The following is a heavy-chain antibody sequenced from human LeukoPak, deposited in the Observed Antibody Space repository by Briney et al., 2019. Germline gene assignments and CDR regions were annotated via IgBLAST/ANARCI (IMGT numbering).Heavy chain of an antibody. CDR2: ISGSGGST. CDR1: GFTFSSYA. D-gene: IGHD5-24*01. J-gene: IGHJ4*02. V-gene: IGHV3-23*01. Sequence: PGGSLRLSCAASGFTFSSYAMSWVRQAPGKGLEWVSAISGSGGSTYYADSVKGRFTISRDNSKNTLYLQMNSLRAEDTAVYYCARDSSRDGYNYNYWGQGTLVTVSS. CDR3: ARDSSRDGYNYNY.